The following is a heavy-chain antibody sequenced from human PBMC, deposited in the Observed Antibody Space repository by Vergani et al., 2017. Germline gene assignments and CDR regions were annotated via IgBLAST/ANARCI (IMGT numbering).Heavy chain of an antibody. J-gene: IGHJ6*03. CDR2: IDHTGRP. D-gene: IGHD6-13*01. CDR1: GGSFTSYH. Sequence: QVQLQQWGGGLLNPSETLSLTCVVNGGSFTSYHWTWIRQSPGEGLEWVGDIDHTGRPDYNPSLKSRLTMSVDKSRSQFSLTLNSVTAAATAVYYCARHKEQLVPGNYYYYYYMDVWGKGTTVTVSS. V-gene: IGHV4-34*01. CDR3: ARHKEQLVPGNYYYYYYMDV.